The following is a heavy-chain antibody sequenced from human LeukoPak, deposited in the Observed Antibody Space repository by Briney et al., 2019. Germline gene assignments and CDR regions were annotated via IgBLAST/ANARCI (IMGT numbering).Heavy chain of an antibody. V-gene: IGHV1-2*06. CDR1: GYTFTGYY. D-gene: IGHD3-22*01. CDR2: INPNSGGT. CDR3: ARARSRYYYDSSGSEDY. Sequence: ASVKVSCKASGYTFTGYYMHWVRQAPGQGLEWMGRINPNSGGTNYAQKFQGRVTMTRDTSISTAYMELSRLRSDDTAVYYCARARSRYYYDSSGSEDYWGQGTLVTVSS. J-gene: IGHJ4*02.